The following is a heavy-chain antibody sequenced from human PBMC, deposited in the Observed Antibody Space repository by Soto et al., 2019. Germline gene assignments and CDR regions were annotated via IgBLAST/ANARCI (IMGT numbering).Heavy chain of an antibody. J-gene: IGHJ4*02. D-gene: IGHD1-1*01. CDR3: ARTGDGHHDFLDY. V-gene: IGHV3-7*01. CDR2: INQDGNED. CDR1: GFTFSSYW. Sequence: ELQLVESGGGLVQPGGSLRLSCAASGFTFSSYWMNWVRQAPGKGLEWVANINQDGNEDNLLDSVKGRFTISRDNAKNSLFLQMNSLRVDDTAVYYCARTGDGHHDFLDYWGQGALVSVSS.